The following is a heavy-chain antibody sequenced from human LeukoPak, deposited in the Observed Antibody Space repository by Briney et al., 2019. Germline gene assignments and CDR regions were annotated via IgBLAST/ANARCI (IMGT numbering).Heavy chain of an antibody. J-gene: IGHJ1*01. Sequence: GGSLRLSCAASGFTFNSYAMSWVRQAPGKGLEWVSGISGSGVNTYYADSVKGRFTISRDNSKNTLYLQMNSLRAEDTAVYYCAKPPWELKSPEYFQHWGQGTLVTVSS. CDR2: ISGSGVNT. CDR3: AKPPWELKSPEYFQH. D-gene: IGHD1-26*01. V-gene: IGHV3-23*01. CDR1: GFTFNSYA.